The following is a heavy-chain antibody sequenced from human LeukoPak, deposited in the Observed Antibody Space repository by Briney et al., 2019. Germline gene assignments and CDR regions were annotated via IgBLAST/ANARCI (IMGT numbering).Heavy chain of an antibody. D-gene: IGHD2-2*01. CDR3: ARDPSSTSYPAWVFDI. Sequence: GGSLRLSCAASGFTFSSYAMHWVRQAPGKGLEYVSGVNTNGGSTYYANSVKGRFTISRDNSKNTLYLQMGSLRAEDMAVYYCARDPSSTSYPAWVFDIWGQGTMVTVSS. CDR1: GFTFSSYA. J-gene: IGHJ3*02. V-gene: IGHV3-64*01. CDR2: VNTNGGST.